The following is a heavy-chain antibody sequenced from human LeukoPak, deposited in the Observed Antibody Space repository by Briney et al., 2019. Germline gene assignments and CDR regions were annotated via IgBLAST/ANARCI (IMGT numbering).Heavy chain of an antibody. CDR1: GGSISSYY. V-gene: IGHV4-59*08. CDR2: IYYSGST. Sequence: SETLSLTCTVSGGSISSYYWSWIRQPPGKGLEWVGYIYYSGSTNYNPSLKSRVTISVDTSKNQFSLKLSSVTAADTAVYYCARGGYSGADWTTWGQGTLVTVSS. D-gene: IGHD5-12*01. J-gene: IGHJ5*02. CDR3: ARGGYSGADWTT.